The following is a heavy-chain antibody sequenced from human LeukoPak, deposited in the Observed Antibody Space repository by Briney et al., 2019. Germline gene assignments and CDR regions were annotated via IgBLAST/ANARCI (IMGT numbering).Heavy chain of an antibody. D-gene: IGHD4-23*01. CDR3: AKDRDGGNFYYYGMDV. Sequence: GGSLRLSCAASGFTFDDYAMHWVRQAPGKGLEWVSGISWNSGSIGYADSVKGRFTISRDNAKNSLYLQMNSLRAEDTALYYCAKDRDGGNFYYYGMDVWGQGTTVTVSS. V-gene: IGHV3-9*01. CDR1: GFTFDDYA. CDR2: ISWNSGSI. J-gene: IGHJ6*02.